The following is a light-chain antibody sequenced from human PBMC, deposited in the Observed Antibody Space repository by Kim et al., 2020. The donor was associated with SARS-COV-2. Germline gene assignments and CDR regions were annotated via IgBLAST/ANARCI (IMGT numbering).Light chain of an antibody. J-gene: IGKJ1*01. V-gene: IGKV3-20*01. CDR2: GAS. CDR3: QQYGSSPPT. Sequence: SPGERATLSCRASQSISSNYLAWYQQKPGQAPRLLIHGASSRATGIPDRFSGSGSGTDFTLTINRLEPEDFAVFYCQQYGSSPPTFGQGTKVDIK. CDR1: QSISSNY.